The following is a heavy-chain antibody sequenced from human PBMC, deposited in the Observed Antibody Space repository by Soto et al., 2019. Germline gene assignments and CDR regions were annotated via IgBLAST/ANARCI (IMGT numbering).Heavy chain of an antibody. CDR1: GLIFSGYA. CDR3: AKDRFGIVGPDDY. CDR2: ISGSGDKT. Sequence: EVQLLESGGDLVQPGGSLRLSCAASGLIFSGYAMSWVRQAPGKGLECVACISGSGDKTFYADSVKGRFTISRDNSKNTVSLHMNSLRVDDTAVYFCAKDRFGIVGPDDYWGPGTLVTVSS. V-gene: IGHV3-23*01. J-gene: IGHJ4*02. D-gene: IGHD1-26*01.